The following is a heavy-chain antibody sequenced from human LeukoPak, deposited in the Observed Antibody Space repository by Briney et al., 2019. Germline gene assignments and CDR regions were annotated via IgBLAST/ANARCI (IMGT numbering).Heavy chain of an antibody. CDR1: GFTFSSYS. V-gene: IGHV3-48*01. D-gene: IGHD6-19*01. Sequence: GGSPRLSCAASGFTFSSYSLNLVRQAPGKGLEWVSYISSGSSTIYYADSVKGRFTISRDNAKHSLYLQMNSLRAEDTAVYYCAKAVAGTQPFDYWGQGTLVTVSS. CDR3: AKAVAGTQPFDY. CDR2: ISSGSSTI. J-gene: IGHJ4*02.